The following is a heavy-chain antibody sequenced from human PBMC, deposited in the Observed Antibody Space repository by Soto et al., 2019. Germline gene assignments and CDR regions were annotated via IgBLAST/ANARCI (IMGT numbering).Heavy chain of an antibody. V-gene: IGHV3-30-3*01. CDR2: ISYDGSNK. Sequence: GGSLRLSCAASGFTFSSYAMHWVRQAPGKGLEWVAVISYDGSNKYYADSVKGRFTISRDNSKNTLYLQMNSLRAEDTAVYYCARDLIVGATKGLDYWGQGTLVTVLL. CDR1: GFTFSSYA. CDR3: ARDLIVGATKGLDY. D-gene: IGHD1-26*01. J-gene: IGHJ4*02.